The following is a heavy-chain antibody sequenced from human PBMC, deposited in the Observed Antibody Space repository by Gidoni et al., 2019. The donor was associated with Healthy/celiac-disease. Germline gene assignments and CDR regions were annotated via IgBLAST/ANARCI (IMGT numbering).Heavy chain of an antibody. D-gene: IGHD6-6*01. V-gene: IGHV4-59*01. CDR2: IYYSGST. CDR1: GGSISSYY. J-gene: IGHJ6*03. Sequence: QVQLQESGPGLVKPSETLSLTCTVSGGSISSYYWSWIRQPPGKGLEWIGYIYYSGSTNYNPSRKSRVTISVDTSKNQFSLKLSSVTAADTAVYYCARTDSSSVDETGAKLYYMDVWGKGTTVTVSS. CDR3: ARTDSSSVDETGAKLYYMDV.